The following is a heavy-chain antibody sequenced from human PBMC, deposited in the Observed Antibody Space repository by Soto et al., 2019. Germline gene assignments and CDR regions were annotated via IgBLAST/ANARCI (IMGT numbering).Heavy chain of an antibody. Sequence: QVQLQESGPGLVKPSETLSLTCTVSGGSISSYYWSWIRQPAGKGLEWIGRIYTSGSTNYNPSLKSRVTMSVDTSKNQFSLKLSSVTAADTAVYYCASFLGPSRGSYYYSAFDIWGQGTMVTVSS. V-gene: IGHV4-4*07. J-gene: IGHJ3*02. CDR1: GGSISSYY. CDR3: ASFLGPSRGSYYYSAFDI. D-gene: IGHD1-26*01. CDR2: IYTSGST.